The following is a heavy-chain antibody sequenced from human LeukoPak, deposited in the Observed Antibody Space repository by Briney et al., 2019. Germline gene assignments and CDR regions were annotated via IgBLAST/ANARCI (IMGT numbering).Heavy chain of an antibody. V-gene: IGHV1-2*02. CDR3: ARISLLGYCSSTSCLGWFGP. CDR1: GYTFTSYG. D-gene: IGHD2-2*01. J-gene: IGHJ5*02. Sequence: ASVKVSCKASGYTFTSYGISWVRQAPGQGLEWMGWINPNSGTTNYAQKFQGRVTLTRDTSISTAYMELSRLRSDDTAVYYCARISLLGYCSSTSCLGWFGPWGQGTLVTVSS. CDR2: INPNSGTT.